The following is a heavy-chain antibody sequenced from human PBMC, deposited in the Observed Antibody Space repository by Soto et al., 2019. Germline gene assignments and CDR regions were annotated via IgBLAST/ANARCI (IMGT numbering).Heavy chain of an antibody. CDR3: TRVRVSYYDILTGDYYYYGMDV. D-gene: IGHD3-9*01. V-gene: IGHV3-49*03. CDR2: IKSKAYGGTT. Sequence: GVLRLSCTASGFTFGDYAMSWFRQAPGKGLEWEGFIKSKAYGGTTEYASSVKGRFTISRDDSKSIAYLQMNSLKTEDTAVYYCTRVRVSYYDILTGDYYYYGMDVWGQGTTVTVSS. CDR1: GFTFGDYA. J-gene: IGHJ6*02.